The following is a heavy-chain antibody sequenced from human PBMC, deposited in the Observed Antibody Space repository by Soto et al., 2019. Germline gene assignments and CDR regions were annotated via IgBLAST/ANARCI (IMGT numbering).Heavy chain of an antibody. V-gene: IGHV4-61*01. CDR3: ARDSSGSYFSPDAFDI. CDR1: GGSISSSSYY. Sequence: PSETLSLTCTVSGGSISSSSYYWSWIRQPPGKGLEWIGYIYYSGSTNYNPSLKSRVTISVDTSKNQFSLKLSSVTAADTAVYYCARDSSGSYFSPDAFDIWGQGTMVTVSS. D-gene: IGHD1-26*01. CDR2: IYYSGST. J-gene: IGHJ3*02.